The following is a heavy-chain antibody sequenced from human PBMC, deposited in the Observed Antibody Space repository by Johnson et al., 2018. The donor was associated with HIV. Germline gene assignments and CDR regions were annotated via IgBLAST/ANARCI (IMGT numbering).Heavy chain of an antibody. D-gene: IGHD1-26*01. CDR3: AKDPVGATWAFDI. CDR1: GFTFSSYG. V-gene: IGHV3-30*02. Sequence: QMLLVESGGAVVQPGGPLRLSCAASGFTFSSYGMHWVPQAPAQGLEWLAFIRYDGGNTYYSHSVQGRFTFSRDNSKNTLYLQMNSLRAEDTAVYYCAKDPVGATWAFDIWGQGTMVTVSS. CDR2: IRYDGGNT. J-gene: IGHJ3*02.